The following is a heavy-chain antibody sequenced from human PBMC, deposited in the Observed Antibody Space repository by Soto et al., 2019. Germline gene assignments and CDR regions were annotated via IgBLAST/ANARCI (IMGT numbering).Heavy chain of an antibody. CDR3: ARDSRSGVQPVDDAFEI. CDR2: IIPILGIA. Sequence: GASVKVSCKASGYTFTSYAMNWVRQAPGQGLEWMGRIIPILGIANYAQKFQGRVTITADKSTSTAYMELSSLRSEDTAVYYCARDSRSGVQPVDDAFEIWGQGTMVTVSS. CDR1: GYTFTSYA. V-gene: IGHV1-69*04. J-gene: IGHJ3*02. D-gene: IGHD2-15*01.